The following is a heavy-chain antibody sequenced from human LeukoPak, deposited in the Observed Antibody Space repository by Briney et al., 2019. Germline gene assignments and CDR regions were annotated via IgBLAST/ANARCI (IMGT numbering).Heavy chain of an antibody. CDR2: INHSGST. Sequence: SETLSLTCAVYGGSFSGYYWSWIRQPPGKGLEWIGEINHSGSTNYNPSLKSRVTISVDTSKNQFSLKLSSVTAADTAVYYCARRAIVVVVAATPFGKNWFDPWGQGTLVTVSS. D-gene: IGHD2-15*01. J-gene: IGHJ5*02. V-gene: IGHV4-34*01. CDR1: GGSFSGYY. CDR3: ARRAIVVVVAATPFGKNWFDP.